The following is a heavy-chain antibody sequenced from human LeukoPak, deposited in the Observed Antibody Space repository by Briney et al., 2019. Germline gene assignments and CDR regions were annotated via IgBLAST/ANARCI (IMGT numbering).Heavy chain of an antibody. V-gene: IGHV3-23*01. Sequence: GGSLRLSCAASGFTFSSYAMSWVRQAPGKGLEWVSAISGSGGSTYYADSVKGRFTISRDNSKNTLYLQMNSLRAEDTAVYYCAKDWNYYDSSGYYATIDYWGQGTLVTVSS. J-gene: IGHJ4*02. CDR3: AKDWNYYDSSGYYATIDY. CDR1: GFTFSSYA. D-gene: IGHD3-22*01. CDR2: ISGSGGST.